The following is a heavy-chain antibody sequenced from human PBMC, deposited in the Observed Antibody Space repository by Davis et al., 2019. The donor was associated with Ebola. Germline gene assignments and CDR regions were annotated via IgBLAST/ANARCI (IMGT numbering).Heavy chain of an antibody. J-gene: IGHJ3*02. Sequence: AASVKVSCKASGYTFTDYGISWVRQAPGQGLEWMGWISAYNGNTNYAQKLQGRVTMTTDTSTSTAYMELRSLRSDDTAVYYCARDSPRVGAPGDAFDIWGQGAMVTVSS. D-gene: IGHD1-26*01. V-gene: IGHV1-18*01. CDR3: ARDSPRVGAPGDAFDI. CDR2: ISAYNGNT. CDR1: GYTFTDYG.